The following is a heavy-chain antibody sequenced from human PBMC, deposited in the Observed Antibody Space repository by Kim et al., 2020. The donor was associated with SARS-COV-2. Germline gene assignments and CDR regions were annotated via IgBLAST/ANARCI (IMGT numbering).Heavy chain of an antibody. Sequence: SVKVSCKASGGTFSSYAISWVRQAPGQGLEWMGGIIPIFGTANYAQKFQGRVTITADESTSTAYMELSSLRSEDTAVYYCAAELLWFRELSRPFDYWGQGTLVTVSS. CDR1: GGTFSSYA. D-gene: IGHD3-10*01. CDR3: AAELLWFRELSRPFDY. V-gene: IGHV1-69*13. J-gene: IGHJ4*02. CDR2: IIPIFGTA.